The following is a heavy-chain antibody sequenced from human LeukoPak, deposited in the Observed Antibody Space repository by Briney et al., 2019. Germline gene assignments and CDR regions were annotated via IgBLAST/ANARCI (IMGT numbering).Heavy chain of an antibody. CDR2: TYYRSEWYN. CDR3: ARGITVIGYYFDQ. J-gene: IGHJ4*02. CDR1: GDSVSSNSAA. V-gene: IGHV6-1*01. Sequence: SQTLSLTCAISGDSVSSNSAAWNWIRQSPSRGLEWLGRTYYRSEWYNDYVLSVKNRITINADTSKNQFSLQLNSVTPEDTAVYYCARGITVIGYYFDQWGQGTPVTVSS. D-gene: IGHD2-21*01.